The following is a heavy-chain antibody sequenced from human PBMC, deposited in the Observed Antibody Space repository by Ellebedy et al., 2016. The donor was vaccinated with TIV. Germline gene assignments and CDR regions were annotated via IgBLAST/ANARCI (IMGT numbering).Heavy chain of an antibody. Sequence: GGSLRLXXAASGFTFSSYSMNWVRQAPGKGLEWVSSISSSSSYIYYADSVKGRFTISRDNAKNSLYLQMNSLRAEDTAVYYCARSSIVGALYYFDYWGQGTLVTVSS. CDR3: ARSSIVGALYYFDY. V-gene: IGHV3-21*04. D-gene: IGHD1-26*01. CDR1: GFTFSSYS. CDR2: ISSSSSYI. J-gene: IGHJ4*02.